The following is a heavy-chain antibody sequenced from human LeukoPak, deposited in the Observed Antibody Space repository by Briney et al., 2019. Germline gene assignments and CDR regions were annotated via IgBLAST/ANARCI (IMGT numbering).Heavy chain of an antibody. J-gene: IGHJ4*02. V-gene: IGHV1-18*01. CDR3: ARVVAMVTSFYFDY. CDR2: ISAYNGNT. D-gene: IGHD5-18*01. CDR1: GYTFTSYG. Sequence: ASVKVSCKASGYTFTSYGISWVRQAPGQGLEWMGWISAYNGNTNYAQKLQGRVTMTTDTSTSTAYMELRSLRSDDTAVYYCARVVAMVTSFYFDYWGQGTLVTVSS.